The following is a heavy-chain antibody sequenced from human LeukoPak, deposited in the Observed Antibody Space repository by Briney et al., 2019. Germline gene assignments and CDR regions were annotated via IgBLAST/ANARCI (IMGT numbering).Heavy chain of an antibody. CDR2: IIPIFGTA. CDR3: ARSPPPDSSGWSPPIGY. Sequence: ASVKVSCKASGGTFSSYAISWVRQAPGQGLEWMGRIIPIFGTANYAQKFQGRVTITTDESTSTAYMELSSLRSEDTAVYYCARSPPPDSSGWSPPIGYWGQGTLVTVSS. CDR1: GGTFSSYA. D-gene: IGHD6-19*01. J-gene: IGHJ4*02. V-gene: IGHV1-69*05.